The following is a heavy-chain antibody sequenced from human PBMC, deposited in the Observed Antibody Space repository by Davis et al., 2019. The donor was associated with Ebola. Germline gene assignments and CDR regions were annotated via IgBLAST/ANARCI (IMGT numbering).Heavy chain of an antibody. D-gene: IGHD2-21*02. V-gene: IGHV3-23*01. CDR2: VSGRATTI. CDR1: GFTFNKYA. CDR3: AKEEASCGGDCYGYFDS. Sequence: GGSLRLSCAASGFTFNKYAMSWVRQAPGKGLEWVSVVSGRATTIYYADSVKGRFTISRDNSKNTLYLQMHSLRAEDTALYYCAKEEASCGGDCYGYFDSWGRGTLVTVSS. J-gene: IGHJ4*02.